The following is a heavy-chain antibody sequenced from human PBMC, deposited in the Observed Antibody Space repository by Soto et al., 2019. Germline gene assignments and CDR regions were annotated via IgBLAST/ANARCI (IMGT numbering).Heavy chain of an antibody. CDR1: GFTFSSYA. CDR2: ISYDGSNK. J-gene: IGHJ6*02. D-gene: IGHD5-18*01. CDR3: ARVPGGYSYGYYYYYGMDV. V-gene: IGHV3-30-3*01. Sequence: QVQLVESGGGVVQPGRSLRLSCAASGFTFSSYAMHWVRQAPGKGLEWVAVISYDGSNKYYADSVKGRFTISRDNSKNTLYLQMNSLRAEDTAVYYCARVPGGYSYGYYYYYGMDVWGQGTTVTVSS.